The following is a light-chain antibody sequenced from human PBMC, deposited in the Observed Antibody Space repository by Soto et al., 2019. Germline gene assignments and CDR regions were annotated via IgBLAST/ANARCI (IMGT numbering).Light chain of an antibody. CDR1: QSVSGSR. CDR3: PQYGSSPPIT. V-gene: IGKV3-20*01. Sequence: EIVLTQSPGTLSLSPGERATLSCRASQSVSGSRLAWYQQKPGQAPRLLIYDASNRATGIPARFSGSGSGTDFTLTISSLEPEDFAVYYCPQYGSSPPITFGQGTRLEI. J-gene: IGKJ5*01. CDR2: DAS.